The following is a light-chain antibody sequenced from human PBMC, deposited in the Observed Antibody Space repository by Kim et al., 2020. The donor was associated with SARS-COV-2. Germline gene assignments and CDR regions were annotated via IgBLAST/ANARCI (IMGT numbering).Light chain of an antibody. CDR3: KHYDDLTALT. J-gene: IGKJ4*01. CDR1: QEINHY. V-gene: IGKV1-33*01. Sequence: SVGERVTITCPASQEINHYLDWFHHRPGRAPKLLIYYAINFETWVLTRFRGRGSGTFFRFTISSLPAEDVATYYCKHYDDLTALTFVGGTKVYIK. CDR2: YAI.